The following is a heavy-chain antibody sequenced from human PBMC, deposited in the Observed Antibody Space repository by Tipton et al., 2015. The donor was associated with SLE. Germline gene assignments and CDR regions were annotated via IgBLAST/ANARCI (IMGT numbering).Heavy chain of an antibody. CDR2: IYFTGRT. D-gene: IGHD3-10*01. Sequence: TLSLTCTVSGGSISSVTYYWTWIRQHPGKGLVWIGYIYFTGRTYYNPSLKSRLTISLDTSKNQFSLKMSSVTAADTAVYYCTRVKDYHLGVDPWGQGTLVTVSS. CDR3: TRVKDYHLGVDP. V-gene: IGHV4-31*03. CDR1: GGSISSVTYY. J-gene: IGHJ5*02.